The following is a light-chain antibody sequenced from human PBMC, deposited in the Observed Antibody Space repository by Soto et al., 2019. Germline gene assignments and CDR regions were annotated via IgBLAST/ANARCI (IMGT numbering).Light chain of an antibody. CDR3: QKYNSAPWT. CDR2: DAS. V-gene: IGKV1-5*01. Sequence: DIQMTQSPSTLSASVGDRVTITCRASQTISSWLAWYQQKPGKAPELLIYDASTLESGVPSRFSGSGSGTEFSLTISSLQPEDVATYYCQKYNSAPWTCGQGTKGDI. CDR1: QTISSW. J-gene: IGKJ1*01.